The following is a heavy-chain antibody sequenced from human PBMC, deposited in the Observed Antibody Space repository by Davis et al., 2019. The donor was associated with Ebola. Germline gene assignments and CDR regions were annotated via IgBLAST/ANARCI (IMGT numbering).Heavy chain of an antibody. J-gene: IGHJ3*02. CDR1: GGSISSGYY. CDR2: IYHSGST. D-gene: IGHD3-22*01. V-gene: IGHV4-38-2*02. Sequence: PSETLSLTCTVSGGSISSGYYWGWIRQPPGKGLEWIGSIYHSGSTYYNPSLKSRVTISVDTSKNQFSLKLSSVTAADTAVYYCARDLGDSSGYPDAFDIWGQGTMVTVSS. CDR3: ARDLGDSSGYPDAFDI.